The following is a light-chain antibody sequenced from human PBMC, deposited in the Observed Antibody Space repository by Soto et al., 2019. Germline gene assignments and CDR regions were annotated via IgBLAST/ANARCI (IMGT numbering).Light chain of an antibody. CDR2: KAS. CDR3: QQYNSYPLT. J-gene: IGKJ4*01. V-gene: IGKV1-5*03. Sequence: DIQMPQSPSTLSASVGDIVTITCRASQSISNWLAWYQHKPGKAPNLLIYKASSLKSGVPSRFSGSGSGTEFTLTISCLQPDDFATYYCQQYNSYPLTFGGGTKVEIK. CDR1: QSISNW.